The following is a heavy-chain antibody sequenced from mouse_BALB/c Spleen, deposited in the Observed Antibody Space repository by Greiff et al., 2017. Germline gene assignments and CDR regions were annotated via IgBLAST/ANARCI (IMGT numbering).Heavy chain of an antibody. D-gene: IGHD2-3*01. CDR1: GDSITSGY. Sequence: EVQLVQSGPSLVKPSQTLSLTCSVTGDSITSGYCNWIRKFLGNKLEYMGYISYSGSTYYNPTLRRRITITRDTSKNQYYLQLDSVTTKDTATCYCARHDNFAMDYWGQGTSVTVSA. CDR2: ISYSGST. V-gene: IGHV3-8*02. J-gene: IGHJ4*01. CDR3: ARHDNFAMDY.